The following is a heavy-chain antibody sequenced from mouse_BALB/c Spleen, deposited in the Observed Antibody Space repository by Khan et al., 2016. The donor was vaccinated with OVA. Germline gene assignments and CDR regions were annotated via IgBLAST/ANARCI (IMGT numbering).Heavy chain of an antibody. Sequence: VQLQESGPGPVAPSQSLSITCTISGFSLTNYGVHWVRQPPGKGLEWLVVIWSDGSTAYNSALNSRLSISKDNSKSQVFLKMNSLQTDDTAMYYCARQPYYHYYIMDYWGQGTSVTVSS. V-gene: IGHV2-6-1*01. CDR3: ARQPYYHYYIMDY. CDR2: IWSDGST. D-gene: IGHD2-10*01. CDR1: GFSLTNYG. J-gene: IGHJ4*01.